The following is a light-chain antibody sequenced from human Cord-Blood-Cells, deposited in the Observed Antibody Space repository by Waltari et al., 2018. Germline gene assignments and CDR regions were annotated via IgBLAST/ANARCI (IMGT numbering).Light chain of an antibody. CDR2: DVS. V-gene: IGLV2-14*01. J-gene: IGLJ1*01. CDR3: SSYTSSSTLV. CDR1: SSYVGGHNY. Sequence: QSALTQPAPVSGSPGQSVPIPCPGTSSYVGGHNYVTWYQQHPGKAPKLMIYDVSNRPSGVSNRFSGSKSGNTASLTISGLQAEDEADYYCSSYTSSSTLVFGTGTKVTVL.